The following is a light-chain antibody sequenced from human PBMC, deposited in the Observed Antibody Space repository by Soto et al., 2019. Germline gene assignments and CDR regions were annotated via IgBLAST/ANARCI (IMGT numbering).Light chain of an antibody. J-gene: IGLJ1*01. CDR2: GNS. V-gene: IGLV1-40*01. CDR3: QSYDISLSGSV. CDR1: SSNIGAGYD. Sequence: QSVLTQPPSVSGAPGQRVTISCTGSSSNIGAGYDVHWYQQLPGTAPKLLIYGNSNRPSGVPDRFSGSKSGTSASLAITGLQAEDEADYYCQSYDISLSGSVFGTGTQLTVL.